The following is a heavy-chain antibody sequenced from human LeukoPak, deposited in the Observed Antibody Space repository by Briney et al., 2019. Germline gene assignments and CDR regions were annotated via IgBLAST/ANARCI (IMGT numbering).Heavy chain of an antibody. J-gene: IGHJ4*02. D-gene: IGHD3-22*01. V-gene: IGHV3-7*01. CDR2: IKQDGSEK. CDR1: GFTFSSYW. CDR3: ARVHYDSTHSLYYFDY. Sequence: GGSLRLSCAASGFTFSSYWMSWVRQAPGKGLEWVANIKQDGSEKYYVDSVKGRFTISRDNAKNSLYLQMNSLRAEDTAVYYCARVHYDSTHSLYYFDYWGQGTLVTVSS.